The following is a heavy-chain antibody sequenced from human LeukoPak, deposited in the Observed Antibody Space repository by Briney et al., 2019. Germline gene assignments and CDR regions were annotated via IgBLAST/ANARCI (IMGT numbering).Heavy chain of an antibody. CDR2: ISSGSSYI. Sequence: GGSLRLSCAASGLTFSSYTMNWVRQAPGKGLEWVSSISSGSSYIYYAGSVKGRFTISRDNAMNSLDLQMNSLRAEDTAVYYCARGREGIAARWWVEEPRWYFFDPWGQGTLVTVSS. V-gene: IGHV3-21*01. D-gene: IGHD6-6*01. J-gene: IGHJ5*02. CDR1: GLTFSSYT. CDR3: ARGREGIAARWWVEEPRWYFFDP.